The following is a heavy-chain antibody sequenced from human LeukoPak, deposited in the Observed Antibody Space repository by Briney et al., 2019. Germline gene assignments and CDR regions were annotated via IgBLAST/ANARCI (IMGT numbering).Heavy chain of an antibody. CDR3: AREGYSSSHNWFDP. CDR2: IWDDGSNK. Sequence: GGSLRLSCAASGFTFSSYGMHWVRQAPGKGLEWVAVIWDDGSNKYYADSVKGRFTISRDNSKNTLYLQMNSLRAEDTAVYYCAREGYSSSHNWFDPWGQGTLVTVSS. D-gene: IGHD6-13*01. CDR1: GFTFSSYG. J-gene: IGHJ5*02. V-gene: IGHV3-33*01.